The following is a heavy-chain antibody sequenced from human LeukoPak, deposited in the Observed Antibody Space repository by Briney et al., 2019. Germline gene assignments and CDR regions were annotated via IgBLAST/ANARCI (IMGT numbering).Heavy chain of an antibody. J-gene: IGHJ4*02. D-gene: IGHD2-2*01. CDR2: ISAYNGNI. V-gene: IGHV1-18*01. Sequence: ASVKVSCKTSGYTFTSFGVSWVRQAPGQGLEWMGWISAYNGNINYAQNFQGRVTISVDTSKNQFSLKLSSVTAADTAVYYCARQGYCSSTSCYPSDYWGQGTLVTVSS. CDR3: ARQGYCSSTSCYPSDY. CDR1: GYTFTSFG.